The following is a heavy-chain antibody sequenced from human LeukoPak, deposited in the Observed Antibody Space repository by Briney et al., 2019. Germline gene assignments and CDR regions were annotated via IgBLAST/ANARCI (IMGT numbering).Heavy chain of an antibody. Sequence: PGGSLRLSCAASGFTFSDFYMSWIRQAPGKGLEWVAVISYDGSIKYYADSVKGRFTISRDNSKNTLYVQMNSLRAEDTAVYYCARVSRSSGSDAFDLWGQGTMVTVSS. V-gene: IGHV3-30-3*01. J-gene: IGHJ3*01. CDR2: ISYDGSIK. CDR3: ARVSRSSGSDAFDL. CDR1: GFTFSDFY. D-gene: IGHD6-19*01.